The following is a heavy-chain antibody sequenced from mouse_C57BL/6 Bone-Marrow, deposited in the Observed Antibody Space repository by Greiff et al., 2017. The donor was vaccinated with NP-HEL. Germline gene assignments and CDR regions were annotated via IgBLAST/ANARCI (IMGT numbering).Heavy chain of an antibody. CDR3: TRAHGSSFRGYAMDY. D-gene: IGHD1-1*01. V-gene: IGHV5-9-1*02. Sequence: EVQVVESGEGLVKPGGSLKLSCAASGFTFSSYAMSWVRQTPEKRLEWVAYISSGGDYIYYADTVKGRFAISRDNARNTLYLQMSSLKSEDTAMYYCTRAHGSSFRGYAMDYWGQGTSVTVSS. J-gene: IGHJ4*01. CDR2: ISSGGDYI. CDR1: GFTFSSYA.